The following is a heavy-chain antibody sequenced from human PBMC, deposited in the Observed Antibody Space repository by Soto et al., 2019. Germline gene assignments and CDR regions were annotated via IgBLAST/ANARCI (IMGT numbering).Heavy chain of an antibody. V-gene: IGHV1-8*01. CDR1: GYTFTSYD. CDR3: ARYRSAAGTGWFDP. J-gene: IGHJ5*02. D-gene: IGHD6-13*01. Sequence: QVQLVQSGAEVKKPGASVKVSCKASGYTFTSYDINWVRQATGQGLEWMGWMNPNSGNTGYAQKFQGRVTMTRNTSISTAYMELISLRSEDTAVYYCARYRSAAGTGWFDPWGQGTLVTVSS. CDR2: MNPNSGNT.